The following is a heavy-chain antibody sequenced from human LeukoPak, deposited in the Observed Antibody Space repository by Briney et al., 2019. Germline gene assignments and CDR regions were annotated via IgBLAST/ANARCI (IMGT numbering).Heavy chain of an antibody. CDR3: AKDKIVVAGNFDY. Sequence: GGSLRLSCAASRFTFCDYSMDWVRQAPGKGLEWVSAISGGGGSTYYADSVKGRFIISRDNSKNTLYLQMNSLTAEDTAVYYCAKDKIVVAGNFDYWGQGTLVTVSS. J-gene: IGHJ4*02. CDR2: ISGGGGST. D-gene: IGHD3-22*01. CDR1: RFTFCDYS. V-gene: IGHV3-23*01.